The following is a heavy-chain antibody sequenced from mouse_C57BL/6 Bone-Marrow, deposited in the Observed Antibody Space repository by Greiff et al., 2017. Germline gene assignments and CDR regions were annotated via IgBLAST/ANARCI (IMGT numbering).Heavy chain of an antibody. D-gene: IGHD6-1*01. Sequence: EVQLVESGGGLVKPGGSLKLSCAASGFTFSDYGMHWVRQAPEKGLAWVGYISSGSSTIYYADTVKGRFTISRDNAKNTLFLQMTSLRSEDTAMYYCARGAGQAWFAYWGQGTLVTVSA. V-gene: IGHV5-17*01. CDR3: ARGAGQAWFAY. J-gene: IGHJ3*01. CDR1: GFTFSDYG. CDR2: ISSGSSTI.